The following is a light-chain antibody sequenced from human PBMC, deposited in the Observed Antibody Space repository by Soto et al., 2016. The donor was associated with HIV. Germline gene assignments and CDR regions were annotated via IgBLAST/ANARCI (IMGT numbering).Light chain of an antibody. Sequence: DIQMTQSPSSLSASVGDSVTITCRASQSISQYLNWFQQKPGKAPKLLIYDASTLQSGVTLRFSGSGSGTDFALTITSLQPEDFATYHCQQSYTTPYTFGQGTKLEIK. J-gene: IGKJ2*01. CDR3: QQSYTTPYT. CDR2: DAS. V-gene: IGKV1-39*01. CDR1: QSISQY.